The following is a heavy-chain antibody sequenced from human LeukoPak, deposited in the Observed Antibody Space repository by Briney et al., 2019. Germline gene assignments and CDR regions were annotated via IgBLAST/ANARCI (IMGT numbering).Heavy chain of an antibody. J-gene: IGHJ1*01. CDR3: ARDYASSGWYHKSYFQH. D-gene: IGHD6-19*01. Sequence: GGSLRLSCAASGFTFSDYYMSWIRQAPGKGLEWVSYISSSGSTIYYADSVKGRFTISRDSSKNALDLQMDSLRAEDTAVYYCARDYASSGWYHKSYFQHWGRGTLVTVSS. CDR2: ISSSGSTI. CDR1: GFTFSDYY. V-gene: IGHV3-11*04.